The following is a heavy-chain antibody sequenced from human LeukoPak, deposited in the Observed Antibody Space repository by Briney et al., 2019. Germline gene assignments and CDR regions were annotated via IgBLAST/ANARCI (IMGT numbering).Heavy chain of an antibody. CDR2: ISYDGINQ. D-gene: IGHD2-2*01. CDR1: GFTFSNYA. CDR3: AKEGYCTTTKCPRAFDI. Sequence: GGSLRLSCAASGFTFSNYAMHGVRQAPGKGLDWMAVISYDGINQYYADSVKGRFTISRDNAKNTLSLQMNSLRGEDTAVYSCAKEGYCTTTKCPRAFDIWGQGTMVTVSS. V-gene: IGHV3-30*01. J-gene: IGHJ3*02.